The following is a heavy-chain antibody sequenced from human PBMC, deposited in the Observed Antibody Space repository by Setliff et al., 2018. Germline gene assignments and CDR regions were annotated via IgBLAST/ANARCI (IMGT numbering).Heavy chain of an antibody. V-gene: IGHV4-39*01. D-gene: IGHD3-3*01. Sequence: SETLSLTCTVSGGPINSDRYYWGWIRQPPGKGLEWIGSMYSIGSTYYNPSLKSRVTISVDTSQNQFSLKLSSVTAADTVAYYCASHPRVTIFGVVAFDYWGQGILVTVSS. J-gene: IGHJ4*02. CDR3: ASHPRVTIFGVVAFDY. CDR2: MYSIGST. CDR1: GGPINSDRYY.